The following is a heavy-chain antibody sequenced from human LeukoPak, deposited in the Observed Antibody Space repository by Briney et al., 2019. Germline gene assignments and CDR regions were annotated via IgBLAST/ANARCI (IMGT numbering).Heavy chain of an antibody. J-gene: IGHJ4*02. V-gene: IGHV3-23*01. CDR3: AKESNTYYDFWSGLYYFDY. D-gene: IGHD3-3*01. CDR2: ISGSGGST. CDR1: GFTFSSYA. Sequence: GGSLRLSCAASGFTFSSYAMSWVRQAPGKGLEWVSAISGSGGSTYYADSVKGRFTISRDNSKNTLYLQRNSLRAEDTAVYYCAKESNTYYDFWSGLYYFDYWGQGTLVTVSS.